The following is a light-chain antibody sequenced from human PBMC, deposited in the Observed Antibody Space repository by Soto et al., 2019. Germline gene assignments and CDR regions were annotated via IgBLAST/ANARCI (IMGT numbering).Light chain of an antibody. CDR2: DVT. CDR3: QSYDTSLRGWA. Sequence: QSVLTQPRSVSGSPGQSVTLSCTGTSSDVGGYDFVSWYQQHPGKPPKLMIYDVTKRPSGVPDRFSGSKSGNSASLTISGLQAEDEADYYCQSYDTSLRGWAFGRGTKVTVL. V-gene: IGLV2-11*01. J-gene: IGLJ3*02. CDR1: SSDVGGYDF.